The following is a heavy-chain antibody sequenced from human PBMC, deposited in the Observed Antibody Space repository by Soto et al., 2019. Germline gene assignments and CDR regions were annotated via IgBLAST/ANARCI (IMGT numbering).Heavy chain of an antibody. CDR1: GFTVSSDY. J-gene: IGHJ4*02. V-gene: IGHV3-66*01. D-gene: IGHD2-15*01. Sequence: EVQVVESGGGLVQPGGSLRLSCTASGFTVSSDYMSWVRQAPGKGLEWVSVIYNTGGTKYADSVKGRFTISRDNSKNTLYLQMNSLRADDTAVYYCTRAAWDYWGQGTLVTVSS. CDR3: TRAAWDY. CDR2: IYNTGGT.